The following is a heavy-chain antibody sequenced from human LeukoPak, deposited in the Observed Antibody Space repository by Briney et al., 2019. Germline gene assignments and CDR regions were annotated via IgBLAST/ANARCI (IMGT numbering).Heavy chain of an antibody. J-gene: IGHJ4*02. CDR1: GGSIYTYY. Sequence: SETLSLTCTVSGGSIYTYYWSWIRQPPGKGLEWIGYVSYSGSTDYNPSLKSRVTISVDTSKNQFSLELISVTAADTAMYFCARELPSGRIDYWGQGTLVTVSS. CDR3: ARELPSGRIDY. D-gene: IGHD5-12*01. V-gene: IGHV4-59*01. CDR2: VSYSGST.